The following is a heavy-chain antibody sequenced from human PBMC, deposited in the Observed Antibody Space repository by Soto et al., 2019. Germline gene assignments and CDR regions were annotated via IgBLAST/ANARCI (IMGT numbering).Heavy chain of an antibody. CDR3: AKDLSDCSSTSCPNDAFDI. J-gene: IGHJ3*02. CDR2: ISGSGGST. V-gene: IGHV3-23*01. CDR1: GFTFSSYA. D-gene: IGHD2-2*01. Sequence: GGSLRLSCAASGFTFSSYAMSWVRQAPGKGLEWVSAISGSGGSTYYADSVKGRFTISRDNSKNTLYLQMNSLRAEDTAVYYCAKDLSDCSSTSCPNDAFDIWGQGTMVTVSS.